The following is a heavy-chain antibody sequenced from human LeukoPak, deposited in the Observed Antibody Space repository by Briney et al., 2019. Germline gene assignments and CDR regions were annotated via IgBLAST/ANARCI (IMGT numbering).Heavy chain of an antibody. CDR1: GYTFTSYG. CDR3: ARGHGSSCYALVDYYYYYRDV. CDR2: ISAYNGDT. J-gene: IGHJ6*03. Sequence: ASVKVSCKASGYTFTSYGISWVRQAPGQGLEWMGWISAYNGDTNYAQKLQGRVTMTTDTPTSTAYMELRSLRSDDTAVYYCARGHGSSCYALVDYYYYYRDVGGKGTTVTVPS. V-gene: IGHV1-18*01. D-gene: IGHD3-10*01.